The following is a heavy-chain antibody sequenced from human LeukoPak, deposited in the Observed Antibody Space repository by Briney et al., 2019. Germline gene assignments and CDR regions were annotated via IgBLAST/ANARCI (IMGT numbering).Heavy chain of an antibody. J-gene: IGHJ3*02. CDR3: ARHRLRLREQWLVYDAFDI. Sequence: SETLSLTCTVSGGSISSSSYYWGWIRQPPGKGLEWIGSIYYSGTTYYNPSLKTRVTISVNTSKNQFSLKLSSVTAADTAVYYCARHRLRLREQWLVYDAFDIWGQGTMVTVSS. V-gene: IGHV4-39*01. D-gene: IGHD6-19*01. CDR1: GGSISSSSYY. CDR2: IYYSGTT.